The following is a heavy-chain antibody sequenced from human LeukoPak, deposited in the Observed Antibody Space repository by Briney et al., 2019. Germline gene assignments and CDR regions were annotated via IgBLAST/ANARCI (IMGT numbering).Heavy chain of an antibody. CDR2: IRYDGSNK. Sequence: GGSLRLSCAASGFTFSSHGMHWVRQAPGKGLEWVAFIRYDGSNKYYADSVKGRFTLSRDNSKNTLYLQMNSLRAEDTAVYYCARGVILTGYQGGDAFDIWGQGTMVTVSS. V-gene: IGHV3-30*02. CDR1: GFTFSSHG. J-gene: IGHJ3*02. CDR3: ARGVILTGYQGGDAFDI. D-gene: IGHD3-9*01.